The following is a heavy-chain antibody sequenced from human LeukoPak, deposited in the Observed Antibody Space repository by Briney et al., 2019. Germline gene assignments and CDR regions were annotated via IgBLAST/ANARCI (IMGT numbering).Heavy chain of an antibody. CDR3: ARDHTGGCSSTSCYGGFDP. D-gene: IGHD2-2*01. CDR1: GGSFSSYY. J-gene: IGHJ5*02. V-gene: IGHV4-59*01. Sequence: SETLSLTCAVYGGSFSSYYWSWIRQPPGKGLEWIGYIYYSRSTNYNPSLKSRVTISVDTSKNQFSLKLSSVTAADTAVYYCARDHTGGCSSTSCYGGFDPWGQGTLVTVSS. CDR2: IYYSRST.